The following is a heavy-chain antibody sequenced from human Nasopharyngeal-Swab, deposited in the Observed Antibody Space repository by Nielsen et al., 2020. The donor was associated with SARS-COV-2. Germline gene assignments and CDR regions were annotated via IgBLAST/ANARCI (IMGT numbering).Heavy chain of an antibody. CDR2: FDPEDGET. Sequence: ASVKVSCKVSGYTLTELSMHWVRQAPGKGLEWMGGFDPEDGETIYAQKFQGRVTMTEDTSTDTAYMELSSLRSEDTAVCYCATGAAAGTQNWFDPWGQGTLVTVSS. CDR1: GYTLTELS. D-gene: IGHD6-13*01. V-gene: IGHV1-24*01. CDR3: ATGAAAGTQNWFDP. J-gene: IGHJ5*02.